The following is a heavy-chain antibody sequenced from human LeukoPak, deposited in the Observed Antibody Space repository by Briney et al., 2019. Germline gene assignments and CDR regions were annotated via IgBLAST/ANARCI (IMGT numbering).Heavy chain of an antibody. CDR3: ARVGSRIAAAGTDY. V-gene: IGHV1-46*01. Sequence: ASVKVSCKASGYTFTSYYMHWVRQAPGQGLEGMGIINPSGSSTSYAQKFQGRVTMTRDTSTSTVYMELSSLRSEDTAVYSCARVGSRIAAAGTDYWGQGTLVTVSS. D-gene: IGHD6-13*01. J-gene: IGHJ4*02. CDR1: GYTFTSYY. CDR2: INPSGSST.